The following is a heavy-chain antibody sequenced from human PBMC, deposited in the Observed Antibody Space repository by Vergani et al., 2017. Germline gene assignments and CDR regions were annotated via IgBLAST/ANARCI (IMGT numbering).Heavy chain of an antibody. D-gene: IGHD5-18*01. CDR3: AKALDTASIWYFDY. CDR1: GFTFDDYA. V-gene: IGHV3-9*01. J-gene: IGHJ4*02. CDR2: ISWNSGSI. Sequence: EVQLVESGGGLVQPGRSLRLSCAASGFTFDDYAMHWVRQAPGKGLEWVSGISWNSGSIGYADSVKGRFTISRDNAKNSLYLQMNSLRAEDTALYYCAKALDTASIWYFDYWGQGTLVTVSS.